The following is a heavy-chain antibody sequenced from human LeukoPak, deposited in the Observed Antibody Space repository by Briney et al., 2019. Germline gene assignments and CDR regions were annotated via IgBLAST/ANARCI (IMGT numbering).Heavy chain of an antibody. CDR2: INHSGST. CDR3: AREVGGGGSWYYFDY. CDR1: GGSFSGCY. D-gene: IGHD2-15*01. Sequence: SETLSLTCAVYGGSFSGCYWSWIRQPPGKGLEWIGEINHSGSTNYNPSLKSRVTMSVDTSKNQFSLKLSSVTAADTAVYYCAREVGGGGSWYYFDYWGQGTLVT. V-gene: IGHV4-34*01. J-gene: IGHJ4*02.